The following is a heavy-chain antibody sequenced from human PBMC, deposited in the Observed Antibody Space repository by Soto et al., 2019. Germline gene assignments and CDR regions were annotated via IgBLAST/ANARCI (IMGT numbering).Heavy chain of an antibody. CDR1: GFTFSSYW. CDR3: ARVPGYCTNGVCYYFDY. V-gene: IGHV3-7*01. Sequence: GGSLRLSCAASGFTFSSYWMSWVRQAPGKGLEWVANIKQDGSEKYYVDSVKGRFTISRDNAKNSLYLQMNSLRAEDTAVYYCARVPGYCTNGVCYYFDYWGQGTLVTVSS. J-gene: IGHJ4*02. D-gene: IGHD2-8*01. CDR2: IKQDGSEK.